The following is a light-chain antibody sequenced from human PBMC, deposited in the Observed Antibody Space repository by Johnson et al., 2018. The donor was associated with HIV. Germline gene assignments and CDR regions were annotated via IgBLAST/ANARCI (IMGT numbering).Light chain of an antibody. J-gene: IGLJ1*01. V-gene: IGLV1-51*02. Sequence: QSVLTQPPSVSAAPGQKVTLSCSGSSSNIGNNYVSWYQQLPGTAPKLLIYENNKRPSGIPHRFSGSKSGTSATLGITGLQTGDEADYYCGTWDSSLSAYVFGTGTKVTVL. CDR1: SSNIGNNY. CDR2: ENN. CDR3: GTWDSSLSAYV.